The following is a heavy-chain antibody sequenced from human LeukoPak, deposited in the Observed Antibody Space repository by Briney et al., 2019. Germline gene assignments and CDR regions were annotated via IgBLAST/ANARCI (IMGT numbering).Heavy chain of an antibody. CDR1: GGSIRTSSYY. Sequence: SETLSLTCTVSGGSIRTSSYYWGWIRQPPGKGLEWIGSIYLSGSTYYNPSLKSRVTISVDTSKNQFSLKLSSVTAADTAVYYCAGTGIAVAWGQGTLVTVSS. V-gene: IGHV4-39*07. J-gene: IGHJ4*02. D-gene: IGHD6-19*01. CDR2: IYLSGST. CDR3: AGTGIAVA.